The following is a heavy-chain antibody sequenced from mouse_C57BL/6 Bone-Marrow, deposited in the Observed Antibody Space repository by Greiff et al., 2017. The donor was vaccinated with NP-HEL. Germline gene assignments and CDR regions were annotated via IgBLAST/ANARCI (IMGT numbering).Heavy chain of an antibody. V-gene: IGHV1-39*01. CDR3: AEGYYDYPYWYFDV. Sequence: EVKLQESGPELVKPGASVKISCKASGYSFTDYNMNWVKQSNGKSLEWIGVINPNYGTTSYNQKFKGKATLTVDQSSSTAYMQLNSLTSEDSAVYYCAEGYYDYPYWYFDVWGTGTTVTVSS. J-gene: IGHJ1*03. D-gene: IGHD2-4*01. CDR1: GYSFTDYN. CDR2: INPNYGTT.